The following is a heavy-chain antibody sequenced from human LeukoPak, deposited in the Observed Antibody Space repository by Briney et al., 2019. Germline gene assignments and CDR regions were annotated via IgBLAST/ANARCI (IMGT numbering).Heavy chain of an antibody. Sequence: ASVKVSCKASGYTFTSYGISWVRQAPGQGLEWMGWISAYNGNTNYAQKLQGRVTMTTDTSTSTAYMELRSLRSDDTAVYYCARLAPSRVVVPAAMGYYYYMDVWGKGTTVTVSS. J-gene: IGHJ6*03. V-gene: IGHV1-18*01. CDR3: ARLAPSRVVVPAAMGYYYYMDV. CDR1: GYTFTSYG. CDR2: ISAYNGNT. D-gene: IGHD2-2*01.